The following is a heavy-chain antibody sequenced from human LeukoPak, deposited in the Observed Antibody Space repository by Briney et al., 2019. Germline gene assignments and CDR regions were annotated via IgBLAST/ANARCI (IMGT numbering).Heavy chain of an antibody. CDR3: ARGPLGYCSGGSCYSDGNAFDI. Sequence: SETLSLTCAVYGGSFSGYYWSWIRQPPGKGLEWIGYIYYSGSTNYNPSLKSRVTISVDTSKNQFSLKLSSVTAADTAVYYCARGPLGYCSGGSCYSDGNAFDIWGQGTMVTVSS. D-gene: IGHD2-15*01. J-gene: IGHJ3*02. CDR2: IYYSGST. CDR1: GGSFSGYY. V-gene: IGHV4-59*12.